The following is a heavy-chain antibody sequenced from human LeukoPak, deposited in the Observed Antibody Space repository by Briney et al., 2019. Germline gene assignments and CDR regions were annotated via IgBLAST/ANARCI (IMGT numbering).Heavy chain of an antibody. Sequence: PGGSLRLSCAASGFTFSSYSMNWVRQAPGKGLEWVPSISSSSYIYYADSVKGRFTISRDNAKNSLYLQMNSLRAEDTAVYYCARYYDPTVGDAFDIWGQGTMVTVSP. J-gene: IGHJ3*02. D-gene: IGHD3-16*01. CDR2: ISSSSYI. CDR3: ARYYDPTVGDAFDI. CDR1: GFTFSSYS. V-gene: IGHV3-21*01.